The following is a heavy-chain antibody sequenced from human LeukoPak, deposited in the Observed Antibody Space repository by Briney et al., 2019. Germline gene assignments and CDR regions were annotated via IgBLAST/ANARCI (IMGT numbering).Heavy chain of an antibody. V-gene: IGHV3-23*01. CDR2: ISGSGGST. J-gene: IGHJ3*01. CDR1: GFTFSTYS. Sequence: EGSLRLSCAASGFTFSTYSMSWVRQAPGRGLEWVSAISGSGGSTYYADSVKGRFTISRDNSKNTLYLQMNSLRAEDTAIYYCAKDRGGCANGVCYTLGAFDVWGHGTMVTVSS. CDR3: AKDRGGCANGVCYTLGAFDV. D-gene: IGHD2-8*01.